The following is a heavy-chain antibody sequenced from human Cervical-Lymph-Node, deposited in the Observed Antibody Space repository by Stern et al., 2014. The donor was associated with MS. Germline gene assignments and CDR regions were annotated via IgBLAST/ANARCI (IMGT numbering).Heavy chain of an antibody. CDR2: IIPIFGTA. CDR3: AGVIAILPGAFDI. Sequence: QVQLVKSGAEVKRPGSSVKVSCKASGGTFSSYAISWVRQAPGQGLEWMGGIIPIFGTANYAQKFQGRVTITADESTTTAYMELSSLRSGDTAVYYCAGVIAILPGAFDIWGQGTMVTVSS. J-gene: IGHJ3*02. D-gene: IGHD2-21*01. CDR1: GGTFSSYA. V-gene: IGHV1-69*01.